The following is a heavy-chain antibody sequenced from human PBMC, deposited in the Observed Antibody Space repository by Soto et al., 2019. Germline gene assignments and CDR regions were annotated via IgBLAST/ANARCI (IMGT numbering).Heavy chain of an antibody. D-gene: IGHD6-19*01. J-gene: IGHJ3*02. CDR1: GFTFSSYS. Sequence: GGSLRLSCAASGFTFSSYSMNWVRQAPGKGLEWVSYISSSGSAIYYADSVKGRFTISRDNAKNSLYLQMNSLRAEDTAVYYCARSSGWSTRDAFDIWGQGTMVTVSS. V-gene: IGHV3-48*01. CDR2: ISSSGSAI. CDR3: ARSSGWSTRDAFDI.